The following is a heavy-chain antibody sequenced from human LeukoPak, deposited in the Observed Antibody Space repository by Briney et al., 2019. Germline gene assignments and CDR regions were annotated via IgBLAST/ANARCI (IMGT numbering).Heavy chain of an antibody. CDR2: IWYDGSNK. CDR1: GFTFSSYG. J-gene: IGHJ3*02. CDR3: ARGGRFGERAAFDI. V-gene: IGHV3-33*01. D-gene: IGHD3-10*01. Sequence: GGSLRLSCAASGFTFSSYGMHWVRQAPGKGLEWVAVIWYDGSNKYYADSVKGRFTISRDNSKNTLYLQMNSLRAEDTAVYFCARGGRFGERAAFDIWGQGTMVTVSS.